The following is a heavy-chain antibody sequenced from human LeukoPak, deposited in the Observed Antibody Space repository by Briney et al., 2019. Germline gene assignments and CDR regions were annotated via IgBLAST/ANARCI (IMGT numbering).Heavy chain of an antibody. CDR3: AKAGYSSSWFYYMDV. V-gene: IGHV4-30-2*01. Sequence: TLSLTCTVSGGSISSGGYYWSWIRQPPGKGLEWIGYIYHSGSTYYNPSLKSRVTISVDTSKNQFSLKLSSVTAADTAVYYCAKAGYSSSWFYYMDVWGKGTTVTVSS. CDR1: GGSISSGGYY. D-gene: IGHD6-13*01. J-gene: IGHJ6*03. CDR2: IYHSGST.